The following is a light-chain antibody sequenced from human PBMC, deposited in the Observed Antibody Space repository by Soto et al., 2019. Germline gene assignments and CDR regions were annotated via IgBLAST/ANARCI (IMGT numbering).Light chain of an antibody. CDR1: QSISDT. J-gene: IGKJ1*01. CDR2: GAS. CDR3: QQYNNWPWT. Sequence: ETVMTQSPATLSVSPGGRATLSCRASQSISDTLAWYQQQPGQAPRLLIHGASTRATGFPARFSGSGSGTDFTLTISSLKSEDFAIYYCQQYNNWPWTFGQGTKVDIK. V-gene: IGKV3-15*01.